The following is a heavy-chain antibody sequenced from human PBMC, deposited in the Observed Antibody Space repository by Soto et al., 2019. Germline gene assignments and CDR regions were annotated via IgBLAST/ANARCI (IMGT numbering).Heavy chain of an antibody. D-gene: IGHD3-22*01. CDR2: IYYSGST. V-gene: IGHV4-59*01. CDR3: ASLPYYYDSSGHYLNEVYFDY. J-gene: IGHJ4*02. CDR1: GGSISSYY. Sequence: SETLSLTCTVSGGSISSYYWSWIRQPPGKGLEWIGYIYYSGSTNYNPSLKSRVTISVDTSKNQFSLKLSSVTAADTAVYYCASLPYYYDSSGHYLNEVYFDYWGQGTLVTVSS.